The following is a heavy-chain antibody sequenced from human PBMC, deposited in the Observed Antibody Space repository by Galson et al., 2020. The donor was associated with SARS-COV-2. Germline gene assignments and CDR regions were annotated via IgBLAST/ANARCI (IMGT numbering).Heavy chain of an antibody. CDR2: INSGGSST. CDR1: GFTFSSYW. Sequence: GGSLRLSCAASGFTFSSYWMHWVRQAPGKGLVWVSRINSGGSSTNYADSVKGRFTISRDNAKNTLYLQMNSLRAEDTAVYYCAREVLSYYDFWSGYGAALDIWGQGTMVTVSS. CDR3: AREVLSYYDFWSGYGAALDI. D-gene: IGHD3-3*01. J-gene: IGHJ3*02. V-gene: IGHV3-74*01.